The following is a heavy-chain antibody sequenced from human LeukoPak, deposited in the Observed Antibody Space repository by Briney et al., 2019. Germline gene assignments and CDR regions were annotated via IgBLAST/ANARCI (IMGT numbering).Heavy chain of an antibody. D-gene: IGHD1-1*01. V-gene: IGHV4-34*01. J-gene: IGHJ4*02. CDR3: ARGLRKRGTAFDY. Sequence: GSLRLSCAASGFTFSSYAMSWVRQPPGKGLEWIGEINHSGSTNYNPSLKSRVTISVDTSKNQFSLKLSSVTAADTAVYYCARGLRKRGTAFDYWGQGTLVTVSS. CDR2: INHSGST. CDR1: GFTFSSYA.